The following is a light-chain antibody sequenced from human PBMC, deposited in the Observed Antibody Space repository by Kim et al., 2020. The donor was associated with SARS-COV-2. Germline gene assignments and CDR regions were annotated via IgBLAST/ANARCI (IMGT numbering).Light chain of an antibody. CDR1: QDIRND. CDR3: LQHNTYPIT. J-gene: IGKJ5*01. V-gene: IGKV1-17*01. Sequence: ASVGDRVTSTCRASQDIRNDLGWYQQNPGRAPKRLINGASSLKSGVPSRFSGSGSGTEFTLTISSLQPEDFATYFCLQHNTYPITFGQGTQLEIK. CDR2: GAS.